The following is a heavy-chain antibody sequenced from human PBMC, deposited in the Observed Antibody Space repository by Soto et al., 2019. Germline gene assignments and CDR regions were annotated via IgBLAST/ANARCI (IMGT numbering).Heavy chain of an antibody. Sequence: SETLSLTCSVYGGSFIGYYWSWIRQPPGKGLEWIGEIDHSGSTNYNPSLKSRVTISVDTSKNQFSLKLSSVTAADTAVYYCARFGAAMGTFDYWGQGTLVTVS. D-gene: IGHD3-16*01. V-gene: IGHV4-34*01. CDR3: ARFGAAMGTFDY. CDR2: IDHSGST. J-gene: IGHJ4*02. CDR1: GGSFIGYY.